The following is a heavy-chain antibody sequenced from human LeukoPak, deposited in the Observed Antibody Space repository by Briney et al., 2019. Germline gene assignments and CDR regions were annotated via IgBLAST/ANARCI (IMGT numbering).Heavy chain of an antibody. D-gene: IGHD2-2*01. V-gene: IGHV1-2*02. Sequence: ASVKVSFKASGYTFTGNYMHWVRQAPGQGLEWMGWINPNTGGTNYVQNFQGRVTMTRDTSISTAYMELSRLRSDDTAVYYCARDHCSSTNCFGDFDCWGQGTLVTVSS. CDR1: GYTFTGNY. CDR3: ARDHCSSTNCFGDFDC. J-gene: IGHJ4*02. CDR2: INPNTGGT.